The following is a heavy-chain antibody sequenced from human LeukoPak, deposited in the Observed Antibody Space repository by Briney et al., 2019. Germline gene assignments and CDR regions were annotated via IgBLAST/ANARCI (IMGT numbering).Heavy chain of an antibody. Sequence: ASVKVSCKASGYTFTSYAMNWVRQAPGQGLEWMGWINTNTGNPTYAQGFTGRFVFSLDTSVSTAYLQISSLKAEDTAVYYCARELRSNDYGDYVDYYGMDVWGQGTTVTVSS. CDR2: INTNTGNP. J-gene: IGHJ6*02. CDR1: GYTFTSYA. D-gene: IGHD4-17*01. V-gene: IGHV7-4-1*02. CDR3: ARELRSNDYGDYVDYYGMDV.